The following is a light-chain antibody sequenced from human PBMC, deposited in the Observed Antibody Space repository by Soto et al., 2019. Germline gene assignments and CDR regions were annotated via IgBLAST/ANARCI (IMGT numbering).Light chain of an antibody. Sequence: SYELTQPPSVSVAPGKTASVACGGSNIGSKSVHWYQKKSGQAPVLVMYYDSDRPSGIPERFSGCNSGNTATLTISRVEVEDRAEYYSQVCDISSGHVVLGGGTMPTV. CDR1: NIGSKS. CDR2: YDS. J-gene: IGLJ3*02. CDR3: QVCDISSGHVV. V-gene: IGLV3-21*01.